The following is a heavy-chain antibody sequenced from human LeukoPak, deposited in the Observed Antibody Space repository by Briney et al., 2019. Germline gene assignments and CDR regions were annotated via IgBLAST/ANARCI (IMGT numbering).Heavy chain of an antibody. Sequence: ASVKVSCKASGYTFTSYDINWVQQAPGQGLEWMGWMNPNSGNTGYAQKFQGRVTMTRNTSISTAYMELSSLRSEDTAVYYCARGETLAMVRGVISFDYWGQGTLVTVSS. V-gene: IGHV1-8*01. CDR3: ARGETLAMVRGVISFDY. CDR1: GYTFTSYD. CDR2: MNPNSGNT. D-gene: IGHD3-10*01. J-gene: IGHJ4*02.